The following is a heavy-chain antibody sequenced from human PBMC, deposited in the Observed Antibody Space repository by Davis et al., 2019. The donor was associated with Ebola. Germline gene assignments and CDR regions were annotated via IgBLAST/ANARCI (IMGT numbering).Heavy chain of an antibody. CDR1: GYTFTSYG. V-gene: IGHV1-2*02. CDR2: INPNSGGT. Sequence: ASVKVSCKASGYTFTSYGISWVRQAPGQGLEWMGWINPNSGGTNYAQKFQGRVTMTRDTSISTAYMELSSLRSEDTAVYYCARGPNCSSTSCYTGSLNYWGQGTLVTVSS. CDR3: ARGPNCSSTSCYTGSLNY. D-gene: IGHD2-2*02. J-gene: IGHJ4*02.